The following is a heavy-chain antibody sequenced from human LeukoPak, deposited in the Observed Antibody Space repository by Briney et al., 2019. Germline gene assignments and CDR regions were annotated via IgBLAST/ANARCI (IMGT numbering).Heavy chain of an antibody. CDR1: GYTFTSYY. D-gene: IGHD3-22*01. Sequence: ASVNVSCKASGYTFTSYYMHWVRQPPGQGLEWMGIINPSGGSTSYAQKFQGRVTITRDTSASTAYMALSSLRSEDTAVYYCARDKYYYDNSGDYWGQGTLVTVSS. CDR2: INPSGGST. CDR3: ARDKYYYDNSGDY. V-gene: IGHV1-46*01. J-gene: IGHJ4*02.